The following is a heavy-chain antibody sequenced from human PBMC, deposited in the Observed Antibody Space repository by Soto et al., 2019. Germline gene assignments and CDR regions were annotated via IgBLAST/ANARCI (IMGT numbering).Heavy chain of an antibody. CDR1: GGSVSSGGYY. D-gene: IGHD2-2*01. Sequence: QVQLQESGPGLVKPSETLSLTCTVSGGSVSSGGYYWSWIRQPPGKGLEWIGYIYYRGNTDYNPSLQSRVTTLVAPYRNQFSLRLSSVTAADTAVYYCAREVVNYDFDIWSQGTMVIVSS. CDR3: AREVVNYDFDI. J-gene: IGHJ3*02. CDR2: IYYRGNT. V-gene: IGHV4-61*08.